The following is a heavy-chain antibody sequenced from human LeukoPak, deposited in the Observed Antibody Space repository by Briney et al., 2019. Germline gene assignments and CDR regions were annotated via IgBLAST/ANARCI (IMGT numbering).Heavy chain of an antibody. CDR1: GFTLSNYA. V-gene: IGHV3-23*01. D-gene: IGHD6-19*01. J-gene: IGHJ4*02. Sequence: GGSLRLSCVASGFTLSNYAMSWVRQAPGKGLEWVSSISGSGGSTYQAENVKGRFTISRDSSKNTLYLQMNSLRDEDTAIYYCAAGYTTGWYVRYFDYWGQGTLVTVSS. CDR2: ISGSGGST. CDR3: AAGYTTGWYVRYFDY.